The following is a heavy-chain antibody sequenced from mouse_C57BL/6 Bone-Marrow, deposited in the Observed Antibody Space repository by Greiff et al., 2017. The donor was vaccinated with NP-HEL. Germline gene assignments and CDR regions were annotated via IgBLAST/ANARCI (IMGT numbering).Heavy chain of an antibody. Sequence: VKLMESGGDLVKPGGSLKLSCAASGFTFSSYGMSWVRQTPDKRLEWVATISSGGSYTYYPDSVKGRFTISRDNAKNTLYLQMSSLKSEDTAMYYCARHSGPYYAMDYWGQGTSVTVSS. CDR1: GFTFSSYG. CDR3: ARHSGPYYAMDY. J-gene: IGHJ4*01. CDR2: ISSGGSYT. V-gene: IGHV5-6*01.